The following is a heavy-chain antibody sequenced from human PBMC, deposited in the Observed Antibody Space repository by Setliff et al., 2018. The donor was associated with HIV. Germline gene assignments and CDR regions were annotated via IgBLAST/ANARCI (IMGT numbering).Heavy chain of an antibody. CDR1: GGSFSSSSYY. J-gene: IGHJ4*02. CDR3: ARDTYDSRGYFFGY. CDR2: IYYSGST. Sequence: SETLSLTCTVSGGSFSSSSYYWGWIRQPPGKGLEWIGNIYYSGSTYYNPSLRSRVTISKGTSKNQFSLHLTSVTAADTAVYYCARDTYDSRGYFFGYWGQGTLVTSPQ. V-gene: IGHV4-39*07. D-gene: IGHD3-22*01.